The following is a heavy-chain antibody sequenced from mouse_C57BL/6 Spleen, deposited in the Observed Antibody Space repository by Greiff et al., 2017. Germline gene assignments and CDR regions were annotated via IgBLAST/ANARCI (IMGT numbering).Heavy chain of an antibody. Sequence: EVQGVESGGDLVKPGGSLKLSCAASGFTFSSYGMSWVRQTPDKRLEWVATISSGGSYTYYPDSVKGRFTISRDNAKNTLYLQMSSLKSEDTAMYYCARHPYPGDYAMDYWGQGTSVTVSS. J-gene: IGHJ4*01. CDR3: ARHPYPGDYAMDY. D-gene: IGHD2-10*01. CDR2: ISSGGSYT. CDR1: GFTFSSYG. V-gene: IGHV5-6*01.